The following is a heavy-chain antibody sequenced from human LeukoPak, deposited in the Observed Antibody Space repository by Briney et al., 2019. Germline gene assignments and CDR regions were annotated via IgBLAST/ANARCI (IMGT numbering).Heavy chain of an antibody. CDR1: GGSIRSTNW. Sequence: SGTLSLTCAVSGGSIRSTNWWTWVRPPPGKGLEWIGEIYHTGTTNYNPPLKSRVTISVDKSKNQFSLKVNSVTAADTAVYYCARESAEGSIRGLFDYWGQGTLVTVSS. CDR2: IYHTGTT. CDR3: ARESAEGSIRGLFDY. J-gene: IGHJ4*02. D-gene: IGHD3-10*01. V-gene: IGHV4-4*02.